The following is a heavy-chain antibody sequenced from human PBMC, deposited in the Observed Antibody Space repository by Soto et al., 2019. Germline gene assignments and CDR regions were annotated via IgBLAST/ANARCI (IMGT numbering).Heavy chain of an antibody. J-gene: IGHJ4*02. D-gene: IGHD3-10*01. Sequence: GGSLRLSCAASGVTFSTYAMSWVRQAPGKGLEWVSAISGSGGNTYYADSVKGRFTISRDNSKNTLYLQMNSLRAEDTAVYYCAKEVSMVRGVRGYYFDYWGQGTLVTVSS. V-gene: IGHV3-23*01. CDR1: GVTFSTYA. CDR2: ISGSGGNT. CDR3: AKEVSMVRGVRGYYFDY.